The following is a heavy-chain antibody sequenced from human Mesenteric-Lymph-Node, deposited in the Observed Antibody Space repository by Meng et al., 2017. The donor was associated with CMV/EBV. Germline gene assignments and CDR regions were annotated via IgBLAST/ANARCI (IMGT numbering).Heavy chain of an antibody. Sequence: GESLKISCAASGFNFKIYAMHWVRQAPGKGLEWVALISYDGSDEYYADSVKGRLTLSRDNSKNTLYLQMNSLRAEDTAVYYCAPTYYDFWSGPYYFDYWGQGTLVTVSS. CDR1: GFNFKIYA. CDR3: APTYYDFWSGPYYFDY. J-gene: IGHJ4*02. V-gene: IGHV3-30-3*01. D-gene: IGHD3-3*01. CDR2: ISYDGSDE.